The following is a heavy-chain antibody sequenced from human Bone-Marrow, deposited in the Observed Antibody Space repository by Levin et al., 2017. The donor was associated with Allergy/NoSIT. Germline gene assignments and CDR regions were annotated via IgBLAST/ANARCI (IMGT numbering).Heavy chain of an antibody. J-gene: IGHJ6*02. Sequence: GESLKISCTASGYTFTRSGITWVRQAPGQGLEWLGWITPYNGNANYAQKHQGRITMTTDTSTSTAYMELRSLRADDTAVYYCARRGCSSTMCYTAQANGMDVWGQGTTITVS. CDR1: GYTFTRSG. CDR2: ITPYNGNA. V-gene: IGHV1-18*01. CDR3: ARRGCSSTMCYTAQANGMDV. D-gene: IGHD2-2*02.